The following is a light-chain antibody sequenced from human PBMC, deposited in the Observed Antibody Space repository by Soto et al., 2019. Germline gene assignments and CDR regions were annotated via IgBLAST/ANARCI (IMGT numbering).Light chain of an antibody. CDR1: QTIIIW. V-gene: IGKV1-5*03. Sequence: DIQMTQSPSTLSGSVGDRVTLTCRASQTIIIWLTWYQQTPQTAPKLLIYKAYTLKSGVPSWFSGSGSGTEFPLTISRVQHDYFANYCCQRCNRYSEAFGQGTKVDIK. CDR3: QRCNRYSEA. CDR2: KAY. J-gene: IGKJ1*01.